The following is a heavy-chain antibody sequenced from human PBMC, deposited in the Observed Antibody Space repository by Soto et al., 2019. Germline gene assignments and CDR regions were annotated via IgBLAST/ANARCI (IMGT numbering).Heavy chain of an antibody. CDR3: VHYRIFGDYMDYFDS. CDR2: IYWDDDK. Sequence: QITLKESGPTLVKPTQTLTLTCTFSGFSLSTSRVGVGWIRQPPGKALEWLALIYWDDDKRYSPSLKTRLTITKDTSKTQVALTITNMDPVDTATYYCVHYRIFGDYMDYFDSWGQGTLDTVSS. CDR1: GFSLSTSRVG. D-gene: IGHD4-17*01. V-gene: IGHV2-5*02. J-gene: IGHJ4*02.